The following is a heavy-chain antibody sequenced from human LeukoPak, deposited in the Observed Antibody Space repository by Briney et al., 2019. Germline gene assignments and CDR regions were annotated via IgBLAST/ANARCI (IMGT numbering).Heavy chain of an antibody. Sequence: SETLSLTCTVSGGSISSSGYYWGWIRQPPGKGLEWIGSIYYSGSTYYNPSLKSRVTISVDTSKKQFSLKLSSVTAADTAVYFCATLVSTRYYFDYWGQGTLVTVSS. CDR3: ATLVSTRYYFDY. CDR1: GGSISSSGYY. J-gene: IGHJ4*02. D-gene: IGHD5/OR15-5a*01. V-gene: IGHV4-39*07. CDR2: IYYSGST.